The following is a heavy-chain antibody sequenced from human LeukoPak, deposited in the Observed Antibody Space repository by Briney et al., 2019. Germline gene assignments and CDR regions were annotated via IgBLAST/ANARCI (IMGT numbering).Heavy chain of an antibody. Sequence: GGSLRLSCAASGFTFSSYWMGWVRQAPGKGLEWVANIKQDGSEKYYVDSVKGRFTISRDNAKNSLYLQMNSLRAEDTAVYYCARDLSSGWQCHPGWFDPWGQGTLVTVSS. CDR3: ARDLSSGWQCHPGWFDP. CDR1: GFTFSSYW. D-gene: IGHD6-19*01. CDR2: IKQDGSEK. J-gene: IGHJ5*02. V-gene: IGHV3-7*01.